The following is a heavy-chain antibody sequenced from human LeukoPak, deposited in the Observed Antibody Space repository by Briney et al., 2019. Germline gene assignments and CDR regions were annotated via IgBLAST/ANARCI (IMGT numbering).Heavy chain of an antibody. J-gene: IGHJ4*02. CDR1: GGSFSGYY. CDR3: ARDLAYDSSGYSTLDY. Sequence: SETLSLTCAVYGGSFSGYYWSWIRQPPGKGLEWIGEINHSGSTNYNPSLKSRVTISVDTSKNQFSLKLSSVTAADTAVYYCARDLAYDSSGYSTLDYWGQGTLVTVSS. CDR2: INHSGST. V-gene: IGHV4-34*01. D-gene: IGHD3-22*01.